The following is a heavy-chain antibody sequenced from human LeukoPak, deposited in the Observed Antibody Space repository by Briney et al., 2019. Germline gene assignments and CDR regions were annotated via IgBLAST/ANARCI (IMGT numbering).Heavy chain of an antibody. CDR1: GGTFSSYA. D-gene: IGHD4-17*01. J-gene: IGHJ4*02. CDR2: IIPIFGAA. V-gene: IGHV1-69*05. Sequence: ASVKVSCKASGGTFSSYAISWVRQAPGQGLEWMGGIIPIFGAANQGRVTITTDESTSTAYMELSSLRSEDTAVYYCARDIGDYALYYWGQGTLVTVSS. CDR3: ARDIGDYALYY.